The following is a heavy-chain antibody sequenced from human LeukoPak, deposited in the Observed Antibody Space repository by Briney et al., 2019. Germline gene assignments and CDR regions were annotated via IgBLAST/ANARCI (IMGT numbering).Heavy chain of an antibody. J-gene: IGHJ4*02. D-gene: IGHD4-17*01. CDR3: AKREKGTTGRFFDY. Sequence: GGSLRLSCAASGFTFTNYAMTWVRQAPGKGLEWVSGISEGVGNTYYADSVKGRFTISMDHSKNTLYLQMNSLRAEDTALYYCAKREKGTTGRFFDYWGQGTLVTVSS. CDR2: ISEGVGNT. CDR1: GFTFTNYA. V-gene: IGHV3-23*01.